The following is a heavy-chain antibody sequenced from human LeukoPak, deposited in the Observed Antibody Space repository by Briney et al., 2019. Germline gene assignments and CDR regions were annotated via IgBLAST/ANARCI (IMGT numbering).Heavy chain of an antibody. CDR1: GGSISSSNW. CDR3: ARQFCSGGSCYSDGYDY. CDR2: IYHSGST. D-gene: IGHD2-15*01. Sequence: TSSETLSLTCAVSGGSISSSNWWSWVRQPPGKGLEWIGEIYHSGSTNYNPSLKSRVTISVDKSKNQFSLKLSSVTAADTAVYYCARQFCSGGSCYSDGYDYWGQGTLVTVSS. J-gene: IGHJ4*02. V-gene: IGHV4-4*02.